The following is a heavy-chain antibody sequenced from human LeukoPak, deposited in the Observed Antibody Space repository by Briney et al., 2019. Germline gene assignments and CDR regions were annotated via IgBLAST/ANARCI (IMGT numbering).Heavy chain of an antibody. J-gene: IGHJ4*02. CDR1: GFTFSSYW. D-gene: IGHD1-14*01. Sequence: GGSLRLSCAASGFTFSSYWMHWVRQAPGKGLVWVSRINSGGSSTSCADSVKGRFTISRDNAKNTLYLQMNSLRPEDTAVHYCIRGAPTTFDYWGQGTLVTVSS. CDR3: IRGAPTTFDY. V-gene: IGHV3-74*01. CDR2: INSGGSST.